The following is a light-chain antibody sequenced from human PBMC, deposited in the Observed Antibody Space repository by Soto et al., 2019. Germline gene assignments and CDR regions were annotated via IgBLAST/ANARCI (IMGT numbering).Light chain of an antibody. CDR2: KAS. V-gene: IGKV1-5*03. Sequence: DIQMTQSHSTLSGSVGDRVTITGRASQTISSWLAWYQQKPGKALKLLIYKASTLTSGVPSRFSGSGSGTKFTLTISSLQPDDFATYYFQHYISYSDAVGQVTKVDIK. CDR1: QTISSW. J-gene: IGKJ1*01. CDR3: QHYISYSDA.